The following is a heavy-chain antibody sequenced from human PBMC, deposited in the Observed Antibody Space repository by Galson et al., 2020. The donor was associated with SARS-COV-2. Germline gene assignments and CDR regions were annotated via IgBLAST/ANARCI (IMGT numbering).Heavy chain of an antibody. Sequence: SLKISCAASGFTFDDYDMHWVRQAPGKGLEWVSGISWNSGSIGYADSVKGRFTISRDNAKNSLYLQMNSLRAEDTALYYCATLAAAGGSDYYYYGMDVWGQGTTVTVSS. J-gene: IGHJ6*02. V-gene: IGHV3-9*01. CDR3: ATLAAAGGSDYYYYGMDV. CDR2: ISWNSGSI. D-gene: IGHD6-13*01. CDR1: GFTFDDYD.